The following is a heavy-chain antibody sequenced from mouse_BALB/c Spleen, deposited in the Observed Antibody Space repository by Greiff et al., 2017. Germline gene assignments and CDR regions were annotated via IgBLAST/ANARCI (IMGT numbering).Heavy chain of an antibody. Sequence: QVQLKQSGPGLVQPSQSLSITCTVSGFSLTSYGVHWVRQSPGKGLEWLGVIWSGGSTDYNAAFISRLSISKDNSKSQVFFKMNSLQANVTAIYYCARMDYYGFDYWGQGTTLTVSS. J-gene: IGHJ2*01. CDR1: GFSLTSYG. CDR3: ARMDYYGFDY. D-gene: IGHD1-1*01. CDR2: IWSGGST. V-gene: IGHV2-2*02.